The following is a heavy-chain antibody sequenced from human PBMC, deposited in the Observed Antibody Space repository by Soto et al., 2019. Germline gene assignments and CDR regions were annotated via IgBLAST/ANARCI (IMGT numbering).Heavy chain of an antibody. CDR1: GFTFSDAG. J-gene: IGHJ4*02. CDR2: IKGKRSDEES. V-gene: IGHV3-15*01. D-gene: IGHD1-7*01. Sequence: GGSLRLSCAASGFTFSDAGMTWLRQTPGRGLEWVGGIKGKRSDEESDYAAAGKGRFIISSDNSTNTLYMQMHSLATEATADYYCTRDRLNYGALDDWGQGNLVTVSS. CDR3: TRDRLNYGALDD.